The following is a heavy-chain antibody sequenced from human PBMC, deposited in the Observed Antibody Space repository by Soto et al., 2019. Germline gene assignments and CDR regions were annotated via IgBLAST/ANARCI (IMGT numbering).Heavy chain of an antibody. J-gene: IGHJ4*02. CDR1: GGSISSSSYY. Sequence: QLQLQESGPGLVKPSETLSLTCTVSGGSISSSSYYWGWIRQPPGKGLEWIGSIYYSGSTYYNPSLKSRVTISVDTSKNQFSLKLSSVTAADTAVYYCARHLSRIYCSSTSCPDYWGQGTLVTVSS. V-gene: IGHV4-39*01. CDR3: ARHLSRIYCSSTSCPDY. CDR2: IYYSGST. D-gene: IGHD2-2*01.